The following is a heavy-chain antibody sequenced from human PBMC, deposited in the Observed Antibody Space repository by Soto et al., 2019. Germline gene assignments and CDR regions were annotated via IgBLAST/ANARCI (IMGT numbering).Heavy chain of an antibody. CDR2: IWYDGSNK. V-gene: IGHV3-33*01. CDR1: GFTFSSYG. CDR3: ARDSTGIAAAGTPDY. J-gene: IGHJ4*02. Sequence: QVQLVESGGGVVQPGRSLRLSCAASGFTFSSYGMHWVRQAPGKGLEWVAVIWYDGSNKYYADSVKGRFTISRDNSKNTLYLQMNSLRAEDTAVYYSARDSTGIAAAGTPDYWGQGTLVTVSS. D-gene: IGHD6-13*01.